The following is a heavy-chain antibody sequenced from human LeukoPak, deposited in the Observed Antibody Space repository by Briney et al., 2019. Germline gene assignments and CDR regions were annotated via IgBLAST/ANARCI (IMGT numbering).Heavy chain of an antibody. J-gene: IGHJ4*02. Sequence: PGGSLRLSCAASGCTFSSYGRHWVRQAPGKGLEWVAVISYGGSNKYYADSVKGRFTISRDNSKNTLYLQMTRLRAEDTAVYYCAKDGYGDSYFDYWGQGTLVTVSS. CDR1: GCTFSSYG. CDR2: ISYGGSNK. D-gene: IGHD4-17*01. CDR3: AKDGYGDSYFDY. V-gene: IGHV3-30*18.